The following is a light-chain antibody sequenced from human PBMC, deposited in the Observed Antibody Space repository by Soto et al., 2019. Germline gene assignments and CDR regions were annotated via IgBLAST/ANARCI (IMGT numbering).Light chain of an antibody. Sequence: EIVLTQSPGNLSLSPGERATLSCRASQVVTSNYLAWYQQKPGQAPRLLIYTTSSRATGVPERFSGSGSATDFTLTISRLEPEDSAVYYCQQYGGSPWTFGQGTKVEIK. CDR2: TTS. CDR1: QVVTSNY. V-gene: IGKV3-20*01. CDR3: QQYGGSPWT. J-gene: IGKJ1*01.